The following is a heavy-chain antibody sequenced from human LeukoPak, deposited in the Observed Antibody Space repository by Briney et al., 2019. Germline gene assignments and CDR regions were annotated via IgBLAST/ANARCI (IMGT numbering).Heavy chain of an antibody. CDR1: GGSISGYY. D-gene: IGHD6-19*01. V-gene: IGHV4-59*01. J-gene: IGHJ3*02. CDR3: ARERAYSSGWYGSDAFDI. CDR2: VHYTGTT. Sequence: PSETLSLTCTVSGGSISGYYWNLIRQPPGRGLEWIGYVHYTGTTNYSPSLKSRVTISVDTSKNQFSLTLSSVTAADTAVYYCARERAYSSGWYGSDAFDIWGQGTMVTVSS.